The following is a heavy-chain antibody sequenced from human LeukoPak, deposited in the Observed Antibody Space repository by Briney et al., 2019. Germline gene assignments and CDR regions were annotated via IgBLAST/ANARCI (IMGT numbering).Heavy chain of an antibody. V-gene: IGHV4-59*05. J-gene: IGHJ4*02. Sequence: PSETLSLTCTVSGGSISSYYWSWIRQPPGKGLEWIGSIYYSGSTYYNPSLKSRVTISVDTSKNQFSLKLNSVTAADTAVYYCARHEGKGSGSYYSNFDYWGQGTLVTVSS. D-gene: IGHD3-10*01. CDR2: IYYSGST. CDR3: ARHEGKGSGSYYSNFDY. CDR1: GGSISSYY.